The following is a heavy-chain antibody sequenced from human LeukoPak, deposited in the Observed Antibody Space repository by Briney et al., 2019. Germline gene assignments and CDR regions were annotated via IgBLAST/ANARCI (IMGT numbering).Heavy chain of an antibody. D-gene: IGHD2-21*01. J-gene: IGHJ4*02. V-gene: IGHV3-7*01. CDR3: ARPNCYESGRDWNDF. CDR1: GFTFSTRS. Sequence: GGSLRLSCVVSGFTFSTRSMTWVRQAPGKGLEWVANINGPGDEKHYLDSVRGRFTISRDNAKNSLYLQMNSLRPEDTAGYYCARPNCYESGRDWNDFGGQGTLVTVSS. CDR2: INGPGDEK.